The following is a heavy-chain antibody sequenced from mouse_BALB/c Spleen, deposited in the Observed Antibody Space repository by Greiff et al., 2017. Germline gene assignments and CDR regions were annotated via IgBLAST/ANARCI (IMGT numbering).Heavy chain of an antibody. CDR1: GYTFTDYN. D-gene: IGHD4-1*01. CDR2: INPNNGGT. Sequence: VQLKESGPELVKPGASVKIPCKASGYTFTDYNMDWVKQSHGKSLEWIGDINPNNGGTIYTQKFKGKATLTVDKSSSTAYMELRSLTSEDTAVYYCARDWAFDYWGQGTTLTVSS. V-gene: IGHV1-18*01. CDR3: ARDWAFDY. J-gene: IGHJ2*01.